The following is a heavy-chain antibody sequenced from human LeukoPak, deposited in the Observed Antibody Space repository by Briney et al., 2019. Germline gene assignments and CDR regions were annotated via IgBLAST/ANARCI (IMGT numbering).Heavy chain of an antibody. D-gene: IGHD3-10*01. Sequence: ASVXVSCKASGYTFTGYYMHWVRQAPGQGLEWMGWINPNSGGTNYAQKFQGRVTMTRDTSISTAYMELSRLRSDDTAVYYCARDLPMVRGVNDYWGQGTLVTVSS. J-gene: IGHJ4*02. CDR1: GYTFTGYY. CDR2: INPNSGGT. V-gene: IGHV1-2*02. CDR3: ARDLPMVRGVNDY.